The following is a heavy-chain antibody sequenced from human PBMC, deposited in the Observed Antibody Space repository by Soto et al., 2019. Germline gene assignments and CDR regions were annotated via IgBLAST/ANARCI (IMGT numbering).Heavy chain of an antibody. J-gene: IGHJ6*02. CDR3: ARGLPRNYYYGMDV. CDR1: GGSFSGYY. Sequence: SETLSLTCAVYGGSFSGYYWSWIRQPPGKGLEWIGEINHSGSTNYNPSLKSRVTISVDTSKNQFSLKLSSVTAADTAVYYCARGLPRNYYYGMDVWGQGTTVTVSS. CDR2: INHSGST. V-gene: IGHV4-34*01.